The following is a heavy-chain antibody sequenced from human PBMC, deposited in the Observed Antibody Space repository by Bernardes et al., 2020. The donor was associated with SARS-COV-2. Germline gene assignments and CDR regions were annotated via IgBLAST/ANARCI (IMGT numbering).Heavy chain of an antibody. J-gene: IGHJ6*02. V-gene: IGHV3-30-3*01. CDR1: GFTFNTYA. CDR3: ARDWDYGESGYYYGVDV. Sequence: RGSLRLSCAASGFTFNTYAMHWVRQAPGKGLEWVAFISFDGSNKYYADSVKGRFTISRDNSRNTLYLLMNSLRPEDTAVYYCARDWDYGESGYYYGVDVWGQGTTVTVSS. D-gene: IGHD4-17*01. CDR2: ISFDGSNK.